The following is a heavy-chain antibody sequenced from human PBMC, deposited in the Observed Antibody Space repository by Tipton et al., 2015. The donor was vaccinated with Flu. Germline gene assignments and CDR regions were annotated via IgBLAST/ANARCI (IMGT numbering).Heavy chain of an antibody. V-gene: IGHV4-61*02. CDR1: GGSMTTGRSY. CDR3: ARDLLKYDTSSGYFQPVGHDL. Sequence: TLSLTCTVSGGSMTTGRSYWSWLRQSAGRGPEWIGRVPAGGAIHYNPAFKGRVTIVGDPSTNQFSLRLTSVTAADSAVYYCARDLLKYDTSSGYFQPVGHDLWGRGTRVTVSS. D-gene: IGHD2/OR15-2a*01. CDR2: VPAGGAI. J-gene: IGHJ2*01.